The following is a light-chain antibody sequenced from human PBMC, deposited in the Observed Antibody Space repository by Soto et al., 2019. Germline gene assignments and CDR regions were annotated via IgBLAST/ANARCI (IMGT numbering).Light chain of an antibody. Sequence: DIQLTQSPSFLAASVGDRVTITCRVSQGIASFLAWYQQKPGKAPKLLIYSATTLQTGVSSRFSGSRSGPEFTLTISSLQPEDFATYYCQQLNSYPYTFAQGTKLEIK. CDR1: QGIASF. J-gene: IGKJ2*01. CDR3: QQLNSYPYT. V-gene: IGKV1-9*01. CDR2: SAT.